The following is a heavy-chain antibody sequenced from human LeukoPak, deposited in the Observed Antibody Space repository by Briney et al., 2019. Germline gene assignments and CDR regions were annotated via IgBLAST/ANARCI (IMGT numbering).Heavy chain of an antibody. CDR1: GFTFSSYA. D-gene: IGHD5-18*01. V-gene: IGHV3-23*01. CDR3: AKDLEYSYGYFDY. J-gene: IGHJ4*02. CDR2: ISASGDST. Sequence: GGSLRLSCAASGFTFSSYAMSWVRQAPGKGLEWVSGISASGDSTYYADSVEGRFTISRDNSKNTLYLQMNSLRAEDTAVYYCAKDLEYSYGYFDYWGQGTLVTVSS.